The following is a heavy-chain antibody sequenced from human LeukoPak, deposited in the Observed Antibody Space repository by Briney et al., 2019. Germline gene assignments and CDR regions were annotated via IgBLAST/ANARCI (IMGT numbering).Heavy chain of an antibody. D-gene: IGHD3-10*01. Sequence: ASVKVSCKVSGYTFTSYDINGVRQATGQGLEWMGWMNPNSGNTGYAQKFQGRVTMTRNTSISTAYMELSSLRSEDTAVYYCARGDVYYGSGEFDYWGQGTLVTLSS. J-gene: IGHJ4*02. V-gene: IGHV1-8*01. CDR2: MNPNSGNT. CDR3: ARGDVYYGSGEFDY. CDR1: GYTFTSYD.